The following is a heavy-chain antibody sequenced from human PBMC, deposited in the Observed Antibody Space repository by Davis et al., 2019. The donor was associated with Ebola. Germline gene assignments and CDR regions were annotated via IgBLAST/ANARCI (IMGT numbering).Heavy chain of an antibody. Sequence: GESLKISCKGSGYTFTTYWIGWVRQMPGKGLEWMGITYPGDSDTRYSPSFQGQVTISADKSISTAYLQWSSLKASDTAMYYCARRGGWSGAFLDYWGQGTLVTVSS. CDR2: TYPGDSDT. CDR1: GYTFTTYW. CDR3: ARRGGWSGAFLDY. J-gene: IGHJ4*02. D-gene: IGHD3-3*02. V-gene: IGHV5-51*01.